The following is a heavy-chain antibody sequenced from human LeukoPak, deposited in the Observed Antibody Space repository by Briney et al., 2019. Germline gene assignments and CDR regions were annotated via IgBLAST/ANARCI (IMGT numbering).Heavy chain of an antibody. V-gene: IGHV3-30*02. CDR1: GFTFSSYG. CDR3: TSTGSIAAGD. CDR2: IRYDGSNK. Sequence: PGGSLRLSCAASGFTFSSYGMHWVRQAPGKGLEWVAFIRYDGSNKYYADSVKGRFTISRDNSKNTLYLQMNSLKTEDTAVYYCTSTGSIAAGDWGQGTLVTVSS. D-gene: IGHD6-13*01. J-gene: IGHJ4*02.